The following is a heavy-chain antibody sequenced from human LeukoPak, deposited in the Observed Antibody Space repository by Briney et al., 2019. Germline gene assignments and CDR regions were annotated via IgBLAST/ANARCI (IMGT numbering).Heavy chain of an antibody. CDR3: AKAYGNYRGFDY. CDR2: ITWDGAST. V-gene: IGHV3-43*01. D-gene: IGHD3-22*01. CDR1: GFTFAEYM. Sequence: GGSLRLSCAASGFTFAEYMMHWVRQAPGRGLEGVSHITWDGASTYYADSVKGRFTISRDNSRNSLYLQMNSLRSEDTALYYCAKAYGNYRGFDYWGQGTLVTVTS. J-gene: IGHJ4*02.